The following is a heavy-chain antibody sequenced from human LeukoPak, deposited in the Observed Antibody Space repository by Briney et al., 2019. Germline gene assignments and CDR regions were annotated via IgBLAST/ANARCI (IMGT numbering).Heavy chain of an antibody. CDR3: AKDRSNSWTFDY. D-gene: IGHD6-13*01. CDR1: GFTFSSYG. Sequence: PGGSLRLSCTASGFTFSSYGMHWVRQAPGKGLEWVANIASDGSDRHYADFVKGRFTISRDNSKNTVYLQMNSLRGEDTAVYYCAKDRSNSWTFDYWGQGTLVTVSS. V-gene: IGHV3-30*18. CDR2: IASDGSDR. J-gene: IGHJ4*02.